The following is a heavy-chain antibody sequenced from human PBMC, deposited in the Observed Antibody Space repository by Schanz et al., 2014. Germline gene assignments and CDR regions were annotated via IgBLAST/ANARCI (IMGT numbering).Heavy chain of an antibody. CDR2: IRYDGSKI. Sequence: VQLVESGRGVVQPGGSLRLSCAASGFTFRTYGMHWVRQAPGKGMEWVAFIRYDGSKIYYADSVKGRFTITRDIAKNSLSLQMNSLRAEDTAVYYCARGYSNIWSPMAYWGQGTLVAVSS. V-gene: IGHV3-30*02. J-gene: IGHJ4*02. CDR3: ARGYSNIWSPMAY. D-gene: IGHD6-13*01. CDR1: GFTFRTYG.